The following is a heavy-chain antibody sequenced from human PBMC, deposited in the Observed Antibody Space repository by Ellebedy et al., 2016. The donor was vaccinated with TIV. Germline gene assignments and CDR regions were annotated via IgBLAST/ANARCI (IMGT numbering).Heavy chain of an antibody. CDR3: ARGTITGNFDY. V-gene: IGHV3-21*01. CDR2: ISSSSSYI. D-gene: IGHD1-20*01. CDR1: GFTFSSYS. Sequence: GGSLRLXXAASGFTFSSYSMNWVRQAPGKGLEWVSSISSSSSYIYYADSVKGRFTISRDNAKNSLYLQMNSLRAEDTAVYYCARGTITGNFDYWGQGTLVTVSS. J-gene: IGHJ4*02.